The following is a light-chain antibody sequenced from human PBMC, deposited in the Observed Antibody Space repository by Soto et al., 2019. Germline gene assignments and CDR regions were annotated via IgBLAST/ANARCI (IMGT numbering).Light chain of an antibody. V-gene: IGLV3-1*01. CDR2: QDS. Sequence: SSELTQPPSVSVSPGQTASITCSGDKLGDKYACWYQQKPGQSLVLVIYQDSKRPSGIPERFSGSNSGNTATLTISGTQAMDEADYYCQAWDSSTVVFGGGTKVTVL. CDR1: KLGDKY. CDR3: QAWDSSTVV. J-gene: IGLJ2*01.